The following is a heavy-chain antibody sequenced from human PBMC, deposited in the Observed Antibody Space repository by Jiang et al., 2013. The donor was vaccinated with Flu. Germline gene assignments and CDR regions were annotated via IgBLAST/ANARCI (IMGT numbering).Heavy chain of an antibody. J-gene: IGHJ3*02. V-gene: IGHV3-53*04. Sequence: VQLVESGGGLVQPGGSLRLSCAASGFTVSSNYMSWVRQAPGKGLEWVSVIYSGGSTYYADSVKGRFTISRHNSKNTLYLQMNSLRAEDTAVYYCARDLGYYDSSGYYRDAFDIWGQGTMVTVSS. CDR1: GFTVSSNY. CDR3: ARDLGYYDSSGYYRDAFDI. CDR2: IYSGGST. D-gene: IGHD3-22*01.